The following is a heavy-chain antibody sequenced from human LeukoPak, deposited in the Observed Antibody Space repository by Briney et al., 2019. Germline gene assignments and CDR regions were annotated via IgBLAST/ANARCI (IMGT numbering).Heavy chain of an antibody. J-gene: IGHJ4*02. Sequence: GGSLRLSCAASGFTFSSYEMNWVRQAPGKGLEWVSYISSSGSTIYYADSVKGRFTISRDNAKNSLYLQMNSLRAEDTAVYYCASSPPRTDYWGQGTLVTVSS. V-gene: IGHV3-48*03. CDR1: GFTFSSYE. CDR2: ISSSGSTI. CDR3: ASSPPRTDY.